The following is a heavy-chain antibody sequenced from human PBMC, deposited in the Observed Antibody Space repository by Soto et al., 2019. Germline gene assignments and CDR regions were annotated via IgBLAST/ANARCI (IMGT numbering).Heavy chain of an antibody. Sequence: QVQLVQSGAEVKKPGASVKVSCKASGYTFTGYSMHWVRQAPGQGLEWMGWINPNSGGTNYAQKFQGWVTMTRDTSISTSYMELSRLRSDDTAVYYCARDKTVLWFGDSYYGMDVWGQGTTVTVSS. J-gene: IGHJ6*02. V-gene: IGHV1-2*04. CDR2: INPNSGGT. CDR3: ARDKTVLWFGDSYYGMDV. D-gene: IGHD3-10*01. CDR1: GYTFTGYS.